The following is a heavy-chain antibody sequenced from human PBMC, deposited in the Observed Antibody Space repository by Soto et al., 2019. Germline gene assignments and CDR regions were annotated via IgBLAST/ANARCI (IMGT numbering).Heavy chain of an antibody. V-gene: IGHV3-9*01. J-gene: IGHJ6*01. CDR2: ISWNSGSI. CDR3: AKSGDGMDV. CDR1: GFTFDDYA. D-gene: IGHD3-10*01. Sequence: SLRLSCAASGFTFDDYAMHWVRQAPGKGLEWVSGISWNSGSIGYADSVKGRFTISRDNAKNSLYLQMNSLRAEDTALYYCAKSGDGMDVWGQGXTVTVYS.